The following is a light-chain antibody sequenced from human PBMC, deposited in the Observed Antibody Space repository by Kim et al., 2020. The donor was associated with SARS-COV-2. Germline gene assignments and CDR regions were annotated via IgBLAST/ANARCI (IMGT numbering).Light chain of an antibody. Sequence: DIQMTQSPSTLSASVGDRVTITCRASPDISSWLAWYQQKPGKAPKLLIYKASSLESGVPSRFSGSGYGTEFTLTITSLQPDDFASYYCQQYSSQSPYTFGQGTKLEI. J-gene: IGKJ2*01. CDR1: PDISSW. CDR3: QQYSSQSPYT. CDR2: KAS. V-gene: IGKV1-5*03.